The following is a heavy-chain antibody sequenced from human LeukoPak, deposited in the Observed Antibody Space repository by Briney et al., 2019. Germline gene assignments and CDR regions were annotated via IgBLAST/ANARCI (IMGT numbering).Heavy chain of an antibody. CDR2: IMLIFGTA. CDR3: ARATLYPPTPVAFNS. Sequence: ASVKVSCKASGGTSSSHVISWVRQAPGKRLAWMGGIMLIFGTAKYAQKFQGRGTITADESTGTAYMELTSLRSEDTAVYYCARATLYPPTPVAFNSWGQGTLVTVSS. J-gene: IGHJ4*02. CDR1: GGTSSSHV. D-gene: IGHD2-15*01. V-gene: IGHV1-69*01.